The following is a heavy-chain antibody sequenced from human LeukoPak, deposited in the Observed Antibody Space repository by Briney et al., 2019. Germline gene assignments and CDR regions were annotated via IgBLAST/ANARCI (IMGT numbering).Heavy chain of an antibody. CDR2: IYHSGST. D-gene: IGHD3-22*01. CDR1: GYSISSGYY. J-gene: IGHJ4*02. Sequence: SETLSLTCTVSGYSISSGYYWGWIRQPPGKGLEWIGSIYHSGSTNYNPSLKSRVTISVDTSKNQFSLKLSSVTAADTAVYYCAREADDSSGYYQHWGQGTLVTVSS. V-gene: IGHV4-38-2*02. CDR3: AREADDSSGYYQH.